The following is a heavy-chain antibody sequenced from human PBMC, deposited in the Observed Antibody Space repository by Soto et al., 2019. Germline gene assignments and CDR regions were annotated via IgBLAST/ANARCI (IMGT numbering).Heavy chain of an antibody. CDR3: ARGSYYFDY. Sequence: SETLSLTCTVSGGSISSYYWSWIRQPPGKGLEWIGYIYYSGSTNYNPSLKSRVTISVDWSNNQFSLEVSSLTAADTAVYYCARGSYYFDYWGQGTLVTVSS. J-gene: IGHJ4*02. CDR2: IYYSGST. V-gene: IGHV4-59*01. CDR1: GGSISSYY.